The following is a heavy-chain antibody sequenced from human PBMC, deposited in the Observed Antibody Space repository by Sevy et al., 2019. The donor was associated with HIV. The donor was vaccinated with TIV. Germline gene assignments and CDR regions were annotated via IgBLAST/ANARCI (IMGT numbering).Heavy chain of an antibody. D-gene: IGHD2-15*01. V-gene: IGHV3-73*01. CDR1: GFTFSGSA. CDR2: IRSKANSYAT. Sequence: GGSLRLSCAASGFTFSGSAMHWVRQASGKGLEWVGRIRSKANSYATAYAASVKGRFTISRDDSKNTAYLQMNSLKTAATAVYYCTRRGCSGGSCYRNAFDIWGQGTMVTVSS. J-gene: IGHJ3*02. CDR3: TRRGCSGGSCYRNAFDI.